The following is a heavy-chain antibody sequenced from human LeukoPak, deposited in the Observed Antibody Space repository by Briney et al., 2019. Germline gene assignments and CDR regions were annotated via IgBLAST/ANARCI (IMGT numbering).Heavy chain of an antibody. CDR3: ARGGYDFWSGYQGGYWFDP. D-gene: IGHD3-3*01. V-gene: IGHV1-18*01. J-gene: IGHJ5*02. CDR1: GYTLTRYG. Sequence: ASVKVSCTASGYTLTRYGISWVRQAPGQGLEWMGWISAYNGNTKYAQKLQGRVTMTTDTATSTAYMELRSLRSDDTAVYYCARGGYDFWSGYQGGYWFDPWGQGTLVTVSS. CDR2: ISAYNGNT.